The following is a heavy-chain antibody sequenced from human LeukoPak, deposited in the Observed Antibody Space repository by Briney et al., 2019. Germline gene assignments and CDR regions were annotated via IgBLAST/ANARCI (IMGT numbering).Heavy chain of an antibody. Sequence: SGGSLRLSCAASGFTFSSYAMSWVRQAPGKGLEWASAISGSGGSTYYADSVKGRFTISRDNSKNTLYLQMNSLRAEDTAVYYCAKEAAFGYSSSWYYFDYWGQGTLVTVSS. D-gene: IGHD6-13*01. CDR2: ISGSGGST. CDR3: AKEAAFGYSSSWYYFDY. J-gene: IGHJ4*02. V-gene: IGHV3-23*01. CDR1: GFTFSSYA.